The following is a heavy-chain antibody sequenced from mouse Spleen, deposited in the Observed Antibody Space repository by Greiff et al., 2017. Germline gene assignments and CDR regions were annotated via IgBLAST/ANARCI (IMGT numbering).Heavy chain of an antibody. Sequence: DVKLVESGGGLVQSGRSLRLSCATSGFTFSDFYMEWVRQAPGRGLEWIAASRNKANDYTTEYSASVKGRFIVSRDTSQSILYLQMNALRAEDTAIYYCAREHYGSSGSFAYWGQGTLVTVSA. CDR3: AREHYGSSGSFAY. J-gene: IGHJ3*01. V-gene: IGHV7-1*01. D-gene: IGHD1-1*01. CDR1: GFTFSDFY. CDR2: SRNKANDYTT.